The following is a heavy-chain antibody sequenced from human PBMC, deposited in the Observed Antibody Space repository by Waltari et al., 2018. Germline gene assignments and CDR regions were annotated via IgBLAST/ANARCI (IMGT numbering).Heavy chain of an antibody. CDR2: MSTDGSKI. CDR1: GFTFSSYW. D-gene: IGHD5-18*01. Sequence: EVQLMESGGGLVQPGGSLRLSCAASGFTFSSYWMHWVRPALGEGLVGVSGMSTDGSKIRDANSVKGRFTISTDNAKNTVYLQMNSLRAEDTAVYYCARGSGYYYFDYWGQGTLITVSS. J-gene: IGHJ4*02. V-gene: IGHV3-74*01. CDR3: ARGSGYYYFDY.